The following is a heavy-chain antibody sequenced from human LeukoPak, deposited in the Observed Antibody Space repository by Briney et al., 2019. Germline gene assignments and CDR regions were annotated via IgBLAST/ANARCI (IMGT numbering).Heavy chain of an antibody. D-gene: IGHD3-10*01. J-gene: IGHJ6*02. CDR3: ARRSGSGTYYYGMDV. Sequence: ALVKVSCKASGYTFTSYDINWVRQATGQGLEWMGWITTDSGDTDFARKFQGRVTMTTDTSTRTAYMELRSLRSDDTAVYYCARRSGSGTYYYGMDVWGQGTTVTVSS. CDR1: GYTFTSYD. V-gene: IGHV1-18*01. CDR2: ITTDSGDT.